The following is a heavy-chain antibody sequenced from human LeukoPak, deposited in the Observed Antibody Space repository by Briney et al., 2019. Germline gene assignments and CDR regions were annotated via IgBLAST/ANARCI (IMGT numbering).Heavy chain of an antibody. CDR1: GGSISSSNW. Sequence: SETLSLTCAVSGGSISSSNWWSWVRQPPGQGLEWIGEIYHSGSTNYNPSLKSRVTISVDTSKNQFSLKLSSVTAADTAVYYCAREGDGSGTWHKNWFDPWGQGTLVTVSS. CDR3: AREGDGSGTWHKNWFDP. D-gene: IGHD3-10*01. V-gene: IGHV4-4*02. J-gene: IGHJ5*02. CDR2: IYHSGST.